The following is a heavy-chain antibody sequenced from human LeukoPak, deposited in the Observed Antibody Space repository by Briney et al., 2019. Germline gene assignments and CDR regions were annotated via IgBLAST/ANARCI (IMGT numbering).Heavy chain of an antibody. CDR1: GGSFSGYY. V-gene: IGHV4-34*01. CDR3: ARRVSGSGSYYL. CDR2: INHSGST. Sequence: SETLSLTCAVYGGSFSGYYWSWIRQPPGKGLEWIGEINHSGSTNYNPSLKSRVTISVDTSKNQFSLKLSSVTAADTAVYYCARRVSGSGSYYLWGQGTLVTVSS. D-gene: IGHD3-10*01. J-gene: IGHJ4*02.